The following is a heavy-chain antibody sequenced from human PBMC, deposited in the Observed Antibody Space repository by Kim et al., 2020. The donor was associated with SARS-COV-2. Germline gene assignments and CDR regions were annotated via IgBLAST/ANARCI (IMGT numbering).Heavy chain of an antibody. CDR3: ARHLTGSSWFDY. Sequence: YYNPSLKSRVTLSVETSKNQFSLRLSSVTAADTSVFYCARHLTGSSWFDYWGQGTLVTVSS. J-gene: IGHJ4*02. D-gene: IGHD6-13*01. V-gene: IGHV4-39*01.